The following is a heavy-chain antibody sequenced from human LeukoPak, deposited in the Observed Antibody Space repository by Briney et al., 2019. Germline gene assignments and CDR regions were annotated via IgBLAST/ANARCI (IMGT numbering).Heavy chain of an antibody. CDR1: GFRFSGSA. J-gene: IGHJ4*02. CDR2: IETKTNSYAT. D-gene: IGHD3-10*01. CDR3: TKHLNSGSDYYFDY. Sequence: PGGSLRLSCAASGFRFSGSAMHWVRQASGKGLEWVGRIETKTNSYATACTASVKGRFTISRDDSKNTAYLEMNSLKTEDTAVYYCTKHLNSGSDYYFDYWGQGTLVTVSS. V-gene: IGHV3-73*01.